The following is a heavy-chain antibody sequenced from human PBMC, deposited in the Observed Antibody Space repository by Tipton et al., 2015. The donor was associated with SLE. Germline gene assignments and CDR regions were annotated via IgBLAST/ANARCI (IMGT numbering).Heavy chain of an antibody. J-gene: IGHJ3*01. CDR3: EREATILGVAPSGGVI. CDR2: ISAYNGNT. D-gene: IGHD2-8*02. CDR1: GYTFTSYG. Sequence: QLVQSGAEVKKPGASVKVSCKASGYTFTSYGISWVRQAPGQGLEWMGWISAYNGNTNYAQKLQGRVTMTTDTSTSTAYMELRSRDSDAPAVYYCEREATILGVAPSGGVIGGQGTVVTASS. V-gene: IGHV1-18*01.